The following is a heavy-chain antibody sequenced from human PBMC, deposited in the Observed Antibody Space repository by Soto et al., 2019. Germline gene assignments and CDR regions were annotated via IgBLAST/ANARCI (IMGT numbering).Heavy chain of an antibody. D-gene: IGHD4-17*01. V-gene: IGHV3-21*06. CDR3: ATDSLYSTTWYDYFDL. CDR1: GFIFTIYR. CDR2: ISRTGDDV. Sequence: EGQLVESGGGLVKPGGSLRLSCAASGFIFTIYRMHWVRQAPGKGLEWVASISRTGDDVLYADSVKGRFSISRDNAKNSLSLQMSSLRVEDTSVYYCATDSLYSTTWYDYFDLWGQGTLVTVSS. J-gene: IGHJ5*02.